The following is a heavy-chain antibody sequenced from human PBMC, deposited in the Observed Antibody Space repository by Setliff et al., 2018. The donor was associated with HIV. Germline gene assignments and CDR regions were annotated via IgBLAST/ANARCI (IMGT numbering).Heavy chain of an antibody. D-gene: IGHD1-26*01. Sequence: SLTCTVSGGSISSGSYYWSWIRRPAGKGLEWIGHIYTSGSTNYNPSLKSRVTISVDTSKNQFSLKLSSVTAADTAVYYCARGIVGATSIDYWGQGTLVTVSS. V-gene: IGHV4-61*09. CDR3: ARGIVGATSIDY. J-gene: IGHJ4*02. CDR1: GGSISSGSYY. CDR2: IYTSGST.